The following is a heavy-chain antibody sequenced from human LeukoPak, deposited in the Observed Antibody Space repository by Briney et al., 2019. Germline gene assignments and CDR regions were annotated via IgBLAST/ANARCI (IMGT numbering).Heavy chain of an antibody. CDR3: ARVWGGDFDY. CDR1: GFTFSSYW. D-gene: IGHD3-16*01. V-gene: IGHV3-7*01. Sequence: GGSLRLSCVASGFTFSSYWMSWVRQAPGKGLEWVANIKQDGSEKYYVDSVKGRFTISRDNAKNSLYLQMNSLRAEDTAVYYCARVWGGDFDYWGQGTLVTVSS. J-gene: IGHJ4*02. CDR2: IKQDGSEK.